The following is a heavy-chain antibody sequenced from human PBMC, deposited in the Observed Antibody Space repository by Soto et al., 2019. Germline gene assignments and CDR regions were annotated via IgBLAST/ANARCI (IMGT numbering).Heavy chain of an antibody. J-gene: IGHJ4*02. Sequence: QVQLQESGPGLVKPSETLSLTCTVSGGSVSSGSYYWSWIRQPPGKGLEWIGYIYYSGSTNYNPPRESRVTISVDTSQNQFYLKLSSVTAADTAVYYCARIYTPVDIVYFDYWGQGTLVTVSS. V-gene: IGHV4-61*01. CDR2: IYYSGST. D-gene: IGHD5-12*01. CDR3: ARIYTPVDIVYFDY. CDR1: GGSVSSGSYY.